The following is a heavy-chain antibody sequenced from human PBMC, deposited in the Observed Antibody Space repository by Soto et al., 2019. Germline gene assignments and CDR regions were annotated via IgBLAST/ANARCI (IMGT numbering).Heavy chain of an antibody. CDR3: AYGGSYNWFDP. CDR1: GYTFTSYA. CDR2: INTGNGNT. V-gene: IGHV1-3*04. J-gene: IGHJ5*02. D-gene: IGHD6-6*01. Sequence: QVQLVQSGAEEKKPGASVKVSCKASGYTFTSYAMHWVRQAPGQRLEWMGWINTGNGNTKYSQKFQGRVTITRDTSASTAYMELSSLRSEDTAVYYCAYGGSYNWFDPWGQGTLVTVSS.